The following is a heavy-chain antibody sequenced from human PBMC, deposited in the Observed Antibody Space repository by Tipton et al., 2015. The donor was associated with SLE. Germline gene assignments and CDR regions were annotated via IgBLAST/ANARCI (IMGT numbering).Heavy chain of an antibody. CDR2: IYHSGST. V-gene: IGHV4-38-2*01. J-gene: IGHJ2*01. Sequence: TLSLTCAVSGYSISSGYYWGWIRQPPGKGLEWIGSIYHSGSTYYNPPLKSRVTISVDTSKNQFSLKLSSVTAADTAVYYCASAVVVNNDWYFDLWGRGTLVTVSS. CDR3: ASAVVVNNDWYFDL. D-gene: IGHD3-22*01. CDR1: GYSISSGYY.